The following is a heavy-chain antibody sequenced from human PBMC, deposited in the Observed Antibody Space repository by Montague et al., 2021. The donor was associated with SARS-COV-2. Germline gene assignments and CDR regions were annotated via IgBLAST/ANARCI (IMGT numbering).Heavy chain of an antibody. D-gene: IGHD3-10*01. CDR1: GFISKDYW. CDR2: INGVGSAT. J-gene: IGHJ4*02. V-gene: IGHV3-74*01. CDR3: ARDFAHRGD. Sequence: SLRLSCAASGFISKDYWMHWVRQVPGKGLVWVSRINGVGSATTYADFVKGRFTISRDNAENTLYLQMDSLRAEDTAVYYCARDFAHRGDWGQGTLVTVSS.